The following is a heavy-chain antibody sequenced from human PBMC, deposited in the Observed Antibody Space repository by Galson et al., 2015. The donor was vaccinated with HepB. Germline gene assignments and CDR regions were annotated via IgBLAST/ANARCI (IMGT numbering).Heavy chain of an antibody. CDR1: GFTFDDYA. CDR3: AKDSSSSWYRDFDY. CDR2: ISWNSGTI. D-gene: IGHD6-13*01. Sequence: SLRLSCAASGFTFDDYAMHWVRQAPGKGLEWVSGISWNSGTIAYADSVKGRFTISRDNAKNSLYLQMNSLRAEDTALYYCAKDSSSSWYRDFDYWGQGTLVTVSS. V-gene: IGHV3-9*01. J-gene: IGHJ4*02.